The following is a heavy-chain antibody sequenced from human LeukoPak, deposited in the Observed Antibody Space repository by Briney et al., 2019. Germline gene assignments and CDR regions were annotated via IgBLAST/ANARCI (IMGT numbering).Heavy chain of an antibody. J-gene: IGHJ4*02. CDR3: ARLRAGYNTFRFDY. CDR1: GGSISSYY. V-gene: IGHV4-59*08. Sequence: SETLSLTCTVSGGSISSYYWSWIRQPPGKGLEWIGYISYSGSTNYNPSLKSRVTISVDTTKNQFSLKLRYATAADTAVYYCARLRAGYNTFRFDYWGQGTLVTVSS. CDR2: ISYSGST. D-gene: IGHD5-24*01.